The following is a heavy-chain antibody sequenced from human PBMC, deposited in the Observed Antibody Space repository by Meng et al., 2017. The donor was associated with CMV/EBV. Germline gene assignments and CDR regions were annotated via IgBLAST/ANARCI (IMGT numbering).Heavy chain of an antibody. CDR1: GGSFSGYY. J-gene: IGHJ6*02. CDR3: ARDLYDSSGYPAYGMDV. Sequence: SETLSLTCAVYGGSFSGYYWSWIRQPPGKGLEWIGRIYTSGSTNYNPSLKSRVTMSVDTSKNQFSLKLSSVTAADTAVYYCARDLYDSSGYPAYGMDVWGQGTTVTVSS. D-gene: IGHD3-22*01. CDR2: IYTSGST. V-gene: IGHV4-4*07.